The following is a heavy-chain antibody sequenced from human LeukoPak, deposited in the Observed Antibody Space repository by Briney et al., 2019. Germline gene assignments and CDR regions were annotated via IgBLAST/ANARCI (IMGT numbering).Heavy chain of an antibody. J-gene: IGHJ4*02. V-gene: IGHV4-39*01. D-gene: IGHD4-11*01. Sequence: PSETLSLTCTVSGGSIRSSSYYWGWIRQPPGKGLEWLGSVSYSGSPYYNPSLKSRVTISIDTSKSPFSLRLTSVTAADTAVYYCARPLTGYSNSFVFWGQGTLVTVSS. CDR1: GGSIRSSSYY. CDR3: ARPLTGYSNSFVF. CDR2: VSYSGSP.